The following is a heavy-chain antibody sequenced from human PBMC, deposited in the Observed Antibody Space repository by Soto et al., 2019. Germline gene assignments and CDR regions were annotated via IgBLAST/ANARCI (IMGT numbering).Heavy chain of an antibody. CDR1: GFSLSTSGVG. CDR3: AHRLLSGSYPPYHYYGMDV. Sequence: QITLKESGPTLVKPTQTLMLTCTFSGFSLSTSGVGVGWIRQPPGKALEWVALIYWDDDKRYSPSLKSRLTITRDTSKNQVVLTMTNMDPVDTATYYCAHRLLSGSYPPYHYYGMDVWGQGITVTVSS. J-gene: IGHJ6*02. V-gene: IGHV2-5*02. CDR2: IYWDDDK. D-gene: IGHD1-26*01.